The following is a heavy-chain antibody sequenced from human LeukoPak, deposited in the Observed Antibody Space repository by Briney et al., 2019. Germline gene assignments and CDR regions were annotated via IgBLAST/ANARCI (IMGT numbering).Heavy chain of an antibody. J-gene: IGHJ4*02. CDR3: AVHTVGATSAFDY. Sequence: PGGSLRLSCTASGFTFGDYAMTWVRQAPGKGLEWVANIKQDGSEKYYVDSVKGRFTISRDNAKNSLYLQMNSLRAEDTAVYYCAVHTVGATSAFDYWGQGTLVTVSS. CDR2: IKQDGSEK. CDR1: GFTFGDYA. V-gene: IGHV3-7*01. D-gene: IGHD1-26*01.